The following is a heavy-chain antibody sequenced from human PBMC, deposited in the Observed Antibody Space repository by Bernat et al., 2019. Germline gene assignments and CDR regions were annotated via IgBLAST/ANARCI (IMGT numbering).Heavy chain of an antibody. D-gene: IGHD1-26*01. Sequence: QVQLVQSGAEVKKPVASVKVSCKASGGTFSRYAISWVRQAPGQGLEWMGGIIPIFGTPNYAQKFQGSGKSTADESTSTAYMELRSLRSEDTAVYYCASGSYGDYYYMDVWGKGTTVIVSS. J-gene: IGHJ6*03. CDR2: IIPIFGTP. V-gene: IGHV1-69*01. CDR1: GGTFSRYA. CDR3: ASGSYGDYYYMDV.